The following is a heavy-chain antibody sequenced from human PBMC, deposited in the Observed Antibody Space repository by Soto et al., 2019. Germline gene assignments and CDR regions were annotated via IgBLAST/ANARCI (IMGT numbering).Heavy chain of an antibody. D-gene: IGHD2-15*01. Sequence: SLRRSCEACGFTLSGYEMNWVRQAPGKGLEWVSYISSSGSTIYYADSVKGRFTISRDNVKNSLYLQMNSLRAEDTAVYYCASVVNADAFDIWGQGTMVTVSS. J-gene: IGHJ3*02. CDR1: GFTLSGYE. CDR3: ASVVNADAFDI. CDR2: ISSSGSTI. V-gene: IGHV3-48*03.